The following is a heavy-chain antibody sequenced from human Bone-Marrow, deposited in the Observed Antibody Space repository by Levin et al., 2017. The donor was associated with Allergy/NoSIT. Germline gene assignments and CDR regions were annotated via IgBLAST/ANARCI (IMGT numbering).Heavy chain of an antibody. J-gene: IGHJ5*02. CDR1: GGSFSGYY. CDR3: ARGGGTVPFDP. CDR2: INHSGST. Sequence: SETLSLTCAVYGGSFSGYYWSWIRQPPGKGLEWIGEINHSGSTNYNPSLKSRVTISVDTSKNQFSLKLSSVTAADTAVYYCARGGGTVPFDPWGQGTLVTVSS. V-gene: IGHV4-34*01. D-gene: IGHD4-17*01.